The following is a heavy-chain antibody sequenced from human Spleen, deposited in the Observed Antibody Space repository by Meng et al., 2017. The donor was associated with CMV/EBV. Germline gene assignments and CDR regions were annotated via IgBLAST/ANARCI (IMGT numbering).Heavy chain of an antibody. Sequence: LSLTCAASGFTFSSYAMSWVRQAPGKGLEWVSAISGSGGSTYYADSVKGRFTISRDNSKNTLYLQMNSLRAEDTAVYYCAKVDTAMDFDYWGQGTLVTVSS. J-gene: IGHJ4*02. CDR3: AKVDTAMDFDY. V-gene: IGHV3-23*01. CDR1: GFTFSSYA. CDR2: ISGSGGST. D-gene: IGHD5-18*01.